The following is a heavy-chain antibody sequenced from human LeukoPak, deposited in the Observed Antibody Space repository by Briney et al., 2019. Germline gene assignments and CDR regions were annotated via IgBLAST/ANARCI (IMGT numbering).Heavy chain of an antibody. CDR3: ARDSRSDTAMVPLDY. V-gene: IGHV3-30-3*01. CDR2: ISYDGSNK. CDR1: GFTFSSYA. D-gene: IGHD5-18*01. J-gene: IGHJ4*02. Sequence: GGSLRLSCAASGFTFSSYAMHWVRQAPGKGLEWVAVISYDGSNKYYADSVKGRFTISRDNSKNTLYLQMNSLRAEDTAVYYCARDSRSDTAMVPLDYWGQGTLVTVSS.